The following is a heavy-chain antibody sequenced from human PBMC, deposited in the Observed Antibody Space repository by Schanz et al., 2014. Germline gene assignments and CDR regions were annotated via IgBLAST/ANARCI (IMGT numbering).Heavy chain of an antibody. D-gene: IGHD3-3*01. J-gene: IGHJ4*02. CDR3: ARGFDFWDR. V-gene: IGHV1-18*04. Sequence: QVQLVQSGTEVKKPGASVKVSCKASGYTFTNFYIHWVRQAPGQGLEWMGWITAYNGDTNYALKLQGRVTMTTDTSTGTAYMELRSLRSDDTAVYYCARGFDFWDRWGQGTLVIVSS. CDR2: ITAYNGDT. CDR1: GYTFTNFY.